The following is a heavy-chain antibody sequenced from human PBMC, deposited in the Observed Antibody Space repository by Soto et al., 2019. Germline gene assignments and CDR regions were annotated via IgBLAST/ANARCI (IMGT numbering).Heavy chain of an antibody. J-gene: IGHJ4*02. CDR1: GFIFSSAW. Sequence: EVQVVESGGDLVKPGGSLRLSCATSGFIFSSAWMSWVRQAPGKGLEWVGRIKSKSDGGTRDYAAPVNGRFNNSRDESKNMVYLQMNSLTAEDTAVYYCVEGWNDFWGQGTLVTVSS. CDR3: VEGWNDF. CDR2: IKSKSDGGTR. V-gene: IGHV3-15*01. D-gene: IGHD1-1*01.